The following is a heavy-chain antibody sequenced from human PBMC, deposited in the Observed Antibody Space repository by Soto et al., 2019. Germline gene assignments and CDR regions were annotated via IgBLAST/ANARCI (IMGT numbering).Heavy chain of an antibody. V-gene: IGHV3-74*01. CDR3: AGGGVAGAGTYYNDY. Sequence: EVQLVESGGGLVQPGGSLRLSCAASGFTFSSYWMHWVRQAPGKGLVWVSRINNDGSSTSYADSVKGRLTISRDHAKNTLYLQVNSLRAEDTAVYYCAGGGVAGAGTYYNDYWGRGTLVTVSS. CDR1: GFTFSSYW. CDR2: INNDGSST. J-gene: IGHJ4*02. D-gene: IGHD3-10*01.